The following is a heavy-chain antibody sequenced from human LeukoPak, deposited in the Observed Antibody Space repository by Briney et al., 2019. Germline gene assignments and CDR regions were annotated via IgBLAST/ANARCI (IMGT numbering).Heavy chain of an antibody. D-gene: IGHD2-21*01. CDR1: GYTFTAYY. Sequence: WASVKVSCKASGYTFTAYYMHWVRQAPGQGLEWMGRINPNSGDTNYGQKFQDRVTMTRDTSISTAYLELSRLISDDTAVYYCAREGARDDCFDYWGQGTLVTVSS. CDR2: INPNSGDT. V-gene: IGHV1-2*06. J-gene: IGHJ4*02. CDR3: AREGARDDCFDY.